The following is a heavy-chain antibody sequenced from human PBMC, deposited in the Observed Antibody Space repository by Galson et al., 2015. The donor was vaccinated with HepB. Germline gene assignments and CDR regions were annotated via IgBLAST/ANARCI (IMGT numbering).Heavy chain of an antibody. Sequence: ETLSLTCAVYGGSFSGYYWSWIRQPPGKGLEWIGEINHSGSTNYNPSLKSRVTISVDTSKNQFSLKLSSVTAADTAVYYCARLSLLAYCSGGSCPPWGQGTLVTVSS. D-gene: IGHD2-15*01. V-gene: IGHV4-34*01. CDR1: GGSFSGYY. CDR3: ARLSLLAYCSGGSCPP. CDR2: INHSGST. J-gene: IGHJ5*02.